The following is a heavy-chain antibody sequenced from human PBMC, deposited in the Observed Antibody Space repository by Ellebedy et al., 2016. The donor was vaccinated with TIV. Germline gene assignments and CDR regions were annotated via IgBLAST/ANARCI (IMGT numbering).Heavy chain of an antibody. CDR2: INHSGST. CDR1: GGSISSPSYY. D-gene: IGHD2-2*01. V-gene: IGHV4-61*10. CDR3: ARRHCVSTSCYGGDFDY. J-gene: IGHJ4*02. Sequence: SETLSLXCTVSGGSISSPSYYWSWIRQPAGKGLEWIGEINHSGSTNYNPSLKSRVTISVDTSKNQFSLKLSSVTAADTAVYYCARRHCVSTSCYGGDFDYWGQGALVTVSS.